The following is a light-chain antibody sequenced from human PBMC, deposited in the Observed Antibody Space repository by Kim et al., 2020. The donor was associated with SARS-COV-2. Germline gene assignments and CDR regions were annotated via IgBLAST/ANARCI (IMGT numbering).Light chain of an antibody. Sequence: LSPGERATPSCRASPSVSSSYLAWYQQKPGQAPRLLIDGASSRATGIPDRFSGSGSGTDFTLTISRLEPEDFAVYYCQQYGSSPYTFGQGTKLEI. CDR1: PSVSSSY. CDR3: QQYGSSPYT. V-gene: IGKV3-20*01. CDR2: GAS. J-gene: IGKJ2*01.